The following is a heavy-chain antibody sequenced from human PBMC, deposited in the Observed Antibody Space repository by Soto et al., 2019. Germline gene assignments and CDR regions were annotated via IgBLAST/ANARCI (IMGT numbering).Heavy chain of an antibody. Sequence: GGSLRLSCAASGFTFSTYGMHWVRQAPGKGLEWVAVISYDGTNKYYADSVKGRFTISRDNSKNTLYLQMNSLRVEDTAVYYCAKDLWRVGVTNPDYWGQGTLVTVSS. V-gene: IGHV3-30*18. CDR1: GFTFSTYG. CDR3: AKDLWRVGVTNPDY. CDR2: ISYDGTNK. J-gene: IGHJ4*02. D-gene: IGHD1-26*01.